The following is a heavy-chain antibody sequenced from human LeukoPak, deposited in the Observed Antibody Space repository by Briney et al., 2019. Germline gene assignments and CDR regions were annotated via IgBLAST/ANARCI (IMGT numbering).Heavy chain of an antibody. J-gene: IGHJ4*02. V-gene: IGHV3-53*01. Sequence: GGSLRLSCAASGFTVSSNYMSWVRQAPGKGLEWVSVIYSGGSTYYADSVKGRFTISRDNSKNTLYLQMNSLRAEDTAVYYCAREATGYREFDYWGQGTLVTVSS. CDR1: GFTVSSNY. CDR3: AREATGYREFDY. D-gene: IGHD5-12*01. CDR2: IYSGGST.